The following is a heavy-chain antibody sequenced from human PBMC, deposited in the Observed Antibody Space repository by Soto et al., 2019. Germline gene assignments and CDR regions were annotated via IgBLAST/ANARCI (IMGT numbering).Heavy chain of an antibody. CDR3: ARANRHPCSSTSCYFSYYYYYMDV. Sequence: EVQLVESGGGLVQPGGSLRLSCAASGFTFSSYSMNWVRQAPGKGLEWVSYISSSSSTIYYADSVKGRFNISRDNAKNTLYLQMNSLRAEDTAVYYCARANRHPCSSTSCYFSYYYYYMDVWGKGTTVTVSS. J-gene: IGHJ6*03. CDR2: ISSSSSTI. V-gene: IGHV3-48*01. D-gene: IGHD2-2*01. CDR1: GFTFSSYS.